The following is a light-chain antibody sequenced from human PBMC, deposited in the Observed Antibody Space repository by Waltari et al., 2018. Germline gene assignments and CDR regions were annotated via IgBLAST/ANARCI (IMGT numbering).Light chain of an antibody. CDR1: SSHGGGYNY. CDR2: EVS. V-gene: IGLV2-8*01. CDR3: SSYAGSNNFVV. Sequence: QSALTQPPSASGSPGQSVTISCTGTSSHGGGYNYVSWYQQHPGRAPKLVIYEVSKRPSGVPDRFSGSKSGNTASLTVSGLQAEDEADFYCSSYAGSNNFVVFGGGTKLTVL. J-gene: IGLJ2*01.